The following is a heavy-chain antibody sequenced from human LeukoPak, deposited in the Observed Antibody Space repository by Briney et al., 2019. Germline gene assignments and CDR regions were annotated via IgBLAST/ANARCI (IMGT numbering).Heavy chain of an antibody. V-gene: IGHV3-53*01. CDR3: ARDAPQVPAAGVLAS. D-gene: IGHD6-13*01. CDR1: GFTVSDNY. Sequence: GGSLRLSCAASGFTVSDNYMSWVRQAPGRGLEWVSVMYSRGDTYYADSVKGRFTFSRDISKNTLYLQMNGLRTEDTAMYYCARDAPQVPAAGVLASWGQGTLVTVSS. J-gene: IGHJ5*02. CDR2: MYSRGDT.